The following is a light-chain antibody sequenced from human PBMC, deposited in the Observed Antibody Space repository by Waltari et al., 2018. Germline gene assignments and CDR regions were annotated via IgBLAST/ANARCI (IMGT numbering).Light chain of an antibody. Sequence: QSVLTQPPSASGNPGQTVPIFCSGSSADLGSYYVFVYQQLPGTAPTILIFVNHQRPSGVPDRFSASKSGTSASLAISVLRSEDEADYFCATWDGSLTAWVFGGGTKVTVL. V-gene: IGLV1-47*02. CDR3: ATWDGSLTAWV. CDR2: VNH. J-gene: IGLJ3*02. CDR1: SADLGSYY.